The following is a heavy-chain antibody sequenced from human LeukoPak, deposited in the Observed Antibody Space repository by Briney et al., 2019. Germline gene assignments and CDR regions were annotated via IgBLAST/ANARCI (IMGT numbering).Heavy chain of an antibody. CDR1: GFTFSSYA. J-gene: IGHJ6*02. CDR2: ISGSGGST. Sequence: GGSLRLSCAASGFTFSSYAMSWVRQAPGKGLEWVSAISGSGGSTYYADSVKGRFTISRDNSKNTLYLQMNSLRAEDTAVYYCATRAGVAVADSYYYYGLDVWGQGTTVTVSS. D-gene: IGHD6-19*01. CDR3: ATRAGVAVADSYYYYGLDV. V-gene: IGHV3-23*01.